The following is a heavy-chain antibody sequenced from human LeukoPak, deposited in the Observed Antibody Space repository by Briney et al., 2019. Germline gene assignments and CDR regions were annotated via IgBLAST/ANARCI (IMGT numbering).Heavy chain of an antibody. V-gene: IGHV4-39*01. Sequence: SETLSLTCTVSGDSINSSDYYWAWIRQPPGEGLEWIGTIYYSGSTYYKSSLKSRLTISVDSSKNQFSLKMISVTAADTGVYYCARHGNWDPFDYWGQGTLVTVSS. D-gene: IGHD7-27*01. CDR1: GDSINSSDYY. CDR2: IYYSGST. CDR3: ARHGNWDPFDY. J-gene: IGHJ4*02.